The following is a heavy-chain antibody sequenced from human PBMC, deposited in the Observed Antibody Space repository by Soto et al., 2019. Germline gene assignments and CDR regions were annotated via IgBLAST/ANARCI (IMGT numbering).Heavy chain of an antibody. V-gene: IGHV5-51*01. D-gene: IGHD2-21*01. J-gene: IGHJ4*02. CDR3: ARVAGGAGKWNFDY. Sequence: GESLKISCKGSGYSFTSSWIGWVRQMPGKGLEWMGVIYPGDSETRHSPSFQGQVAISADRSISTAYLQWRGLKASDSAMYYCARVAGGAGKWNFDYWGQGTLVTVSS. CDR1: GYSFTSSW. CDR2: IYPGDSET.